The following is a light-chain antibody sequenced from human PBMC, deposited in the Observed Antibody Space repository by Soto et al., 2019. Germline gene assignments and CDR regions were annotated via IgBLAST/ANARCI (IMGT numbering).Light chain of an antibody. CDR2: DVT. CDR3: CSYAGSFTRFVI. V-gene: IGLV2-11*01. J-gene: IGLJ2*01. CDR1: SSDVGKYNY. Sequence: QSALTQPRSVSGSPGQSVTISCTGTSSDVGKYNYVSWFQQRPGRAPKLMISDVTERPSGVPDRFSGSKSGNTASLTISGLQAEDEADYYCCSYAGSFTRFVIFGGGTKLTVL.